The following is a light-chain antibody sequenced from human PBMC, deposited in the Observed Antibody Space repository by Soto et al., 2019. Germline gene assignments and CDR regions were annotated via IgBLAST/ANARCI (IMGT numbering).Light chain of an antibody. CDR2: GAY. CDR3: QQYGSSPIT. CDR1: QNVNSN. J-gene: IGKJ4*01. V-gene: IGKV3-20*01. Sequence: EIVMTQSPATVSVSPGERATLSSRASQNVNSNLAWYQQKPGQPPRLLIYGAYTRATGVPARFSGSGSGTDFTLTISRLEPEDFAVYYCQQYGSSPITFGGGTKVDIK.